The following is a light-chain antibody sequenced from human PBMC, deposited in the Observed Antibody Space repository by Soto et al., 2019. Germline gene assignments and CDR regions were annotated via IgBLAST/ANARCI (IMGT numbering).Light chain of an antibody. CDR2: GVT. Sequence: QSVLTQPASVSGSPGQSVTISCTGTSSDVGGYNYVSWYQQLPGEAPKLIIYGVTDHPSGVSNRFSGSKSGNTASLTVSGLQAEDEGDYYCSSYTATRTYVFGTGTKVTVL. CDR3: SSYTATRTYV. CDR1: SSDVGGYNY. J-gene: IGLJ1*01. V-gene: IGLV2-14*01.